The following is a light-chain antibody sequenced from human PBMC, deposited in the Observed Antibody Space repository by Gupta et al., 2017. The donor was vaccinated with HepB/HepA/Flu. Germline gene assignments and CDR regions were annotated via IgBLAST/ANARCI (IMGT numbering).Light chain of an antibody. CDR3: GTWDSSLSAGV. CDR1: SSNIGNNY. J-gene: IGLJ2*01. CDR2: ENS. Sequence: QSVLTQPPSVSAAPGQKVTTSCSGSSSNIGNNYVSWYRQLPGTAPRLLIYENSKRPSGIPDRFSGSKSGTSATLDITGLQTGDEADYYCGTWDSSLSAGVFGGGTKLTVL. V-gene: IGLV1-51*02.